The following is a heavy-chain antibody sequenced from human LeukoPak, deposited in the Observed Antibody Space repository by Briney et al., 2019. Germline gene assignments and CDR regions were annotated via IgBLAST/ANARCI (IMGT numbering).Heavy chain of an antibody. CDR3: ARGETLSGYDFLDY. CDR1: GGSISSYY. J-gene: IGHJ4*02. D-gene: IGHD5-12*01. CDR2: IYYSGST. Sequence: PSETLSLTCTVSGGSISSYYWSWIRQPPGKGLEWIGYIYYSGSTNYNPSLKSRVTISVDTSKNQFSLKLSSVTAADTAVYYCARGETLSGYDFLDYWGQGTLVTVSS. V-gene: IGHV4-59*01.